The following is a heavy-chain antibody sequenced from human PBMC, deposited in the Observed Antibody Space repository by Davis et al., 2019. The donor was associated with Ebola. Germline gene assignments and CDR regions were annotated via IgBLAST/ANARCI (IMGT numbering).Heavy chain of an antibody. V-gene: IGHV3-23*01. CDR3: AKARLRATSPFDY. Sequence: GGSLRLSCAASGFIFRSYVMSWVRQAPGKGLEWVSTFGTSGDTYYADSVKGRFTISRDNSKHTLYLQRNSLRAEDTAVYYCAKARLRATSPFDYWGQGTLVTVSS. CDR2: FGTSGDT. CDR1: GFIFRSYV. D-gene: IGHD5-12*01. J-gene: IGHJ4*02.